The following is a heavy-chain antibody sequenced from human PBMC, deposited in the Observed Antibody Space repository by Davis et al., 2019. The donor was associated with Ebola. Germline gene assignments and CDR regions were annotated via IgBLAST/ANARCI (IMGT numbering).Heavy chain of an antibody. J-gene: IGHJ4*02. CDR1: GYSFTSYW. CDR2: IFPGDSDT. V-gene: IGHV5-51*01. D-gene: IGHD3-22*01. CDR3: ARAPYYYDLSGFYGDY. Sequence: GESLKISCKASGYSFTSYWIVWVRQMPGKGLECMGIIFPGDSDTRYSPSFLGQVTISADKSISTAYLQWRSLKASDTAMYFCARAPYYYDLSGFYGDYWGQGTLVTVSS.